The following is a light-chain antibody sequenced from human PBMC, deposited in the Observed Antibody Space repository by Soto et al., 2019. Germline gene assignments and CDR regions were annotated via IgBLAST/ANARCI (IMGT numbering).Light chain of an antibody. CDR2: SNN. CDR3: ATWADGLNSYV. J-gene: IGLJ1*01. Sequence: QSVLTQPPSASGTPGQRVTISCSGSSSNVGSNTVSWYQQLPQRAPKLLIFSNNQRPSGVPDRFSGSKSGTSASLATSGLQSEDDDDYYCATWADGLNSYVFGTGTKVTVL. CDR1: SSNVGSNT. V-gene: IGLV1-44*01.